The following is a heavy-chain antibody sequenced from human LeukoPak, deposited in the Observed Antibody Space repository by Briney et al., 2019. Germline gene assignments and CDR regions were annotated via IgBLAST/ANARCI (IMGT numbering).Heavy chain of an antibody. CDR2: ISGSGGST. Sequence: GGSLRLSCAASGFTFSSYAMSWVRQAPGKGLEWVSAISGSGGSTYYADSVKGRFTISRDNSKNTLYLQMNSLRAEDTAVYYCARSRDGYNLYYWGQGTLVTVSS. D-gene: IGHD5-12*01. J-gene: IGHJ4*02. CDR3: ARSRDGYNLYY. CDR1: GFTFSSYA. V-gene: IGHV3-23*01.